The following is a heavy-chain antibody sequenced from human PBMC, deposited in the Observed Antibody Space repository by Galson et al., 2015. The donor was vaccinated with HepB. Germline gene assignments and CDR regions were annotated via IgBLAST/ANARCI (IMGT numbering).Heavy chain of an antibody. CDR2: IRSKANSYAT. Sequence: SLRLSCAASGFTFSGSAMHWVRQASGKGLEWVGRIRSKANSYATAYAASVKGRFTIPRDDSKNTAYLQMNSLKTEDTAVYYCTRHESTHPLSDYWGQGTLVSVSS. J-gene: IGHJ4*02. V-gene: IGHV3-73*01. CDR3: TRHESTHPLSDY. CDR1: GFTFSGSA. D-gene: IGHD2-2*01.